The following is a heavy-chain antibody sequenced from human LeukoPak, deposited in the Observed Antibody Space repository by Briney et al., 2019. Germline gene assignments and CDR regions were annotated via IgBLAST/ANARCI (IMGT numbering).Heavy chain of an antibody. CDR1: GYIFTGYY. J-gene: IGHJ4*02. CDR2: INPSGGST. Sequence: GASVKVSCKASGYIFTGYYIHWVRQAPGQGLEWMGIINPSGGSTSYAQKFQGRVTMTRDTSTSTVYMELSSLRSEDTAVYYCARGFVYYDSSGYDTWDYWGQGTLVTVSS. CDR3: ARGFVYYDSSGYDTWDY. V-gene: IGHV1-46*01. D-gene: IGHD3-22*01.